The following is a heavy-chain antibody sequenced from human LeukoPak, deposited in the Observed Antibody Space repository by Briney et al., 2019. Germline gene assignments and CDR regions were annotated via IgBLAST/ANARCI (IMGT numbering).Heavy chain of an antibody. CDR1: GFTFSDYY. D-gene: IGHD3-22*01. J-gene: IGHJ4*02. Sequence: GGSLRLSCAASGFTFSDYYMSWIRQAPGPGLEWVSYISSSGSTIYYADSVKGRFTISRDNAKNSLYLQMNSLRAEDTAVYYCAREPTYYYDSSGYYIHWGQGTLVTVSS. CDR2: ISSSGSTI. V-gene: IGHV3-11*01. CDR3: AREPTYYYDSSGYYIH.